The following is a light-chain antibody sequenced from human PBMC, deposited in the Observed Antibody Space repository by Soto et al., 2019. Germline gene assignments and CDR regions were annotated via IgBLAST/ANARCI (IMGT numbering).Light chain of an antibody. CDR2: GTS. CDR1: RSVSSTY. V-gene: IGKV3-20*01. Sequence: DIVLTQSPGTLSLSPVERATLSCRANRSVSSTYLAWYQHKPGHAPRLLIYGTSSRATGIPDRFSGSGSGTDFSLTISRLEPEDFAVYYCHQYGGSPGTFGGGTKVEIK. CDR3: HQYGGSPGT. J-gene: IGKJ4*01.